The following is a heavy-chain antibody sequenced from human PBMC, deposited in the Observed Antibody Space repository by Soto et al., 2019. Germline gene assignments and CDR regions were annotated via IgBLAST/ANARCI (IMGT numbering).Heavy chain of an antibody. D-gene: IGHD1-20*01. V-gene: IGHV1-69*13. CDR3: AVIGFFIPPYNWHHGGSDY. Sequence: GASVKVSCKASGGTFSSYAISWVRQAPGQGLEWMGGIIPIFGTANYAQKFQGRVTITADESTSTAYMELSSLRSEDTAVYYCAVIGFFIPPYNWHHGGSDYWGQGTLVTVST. J-gene: IGHJ4*02. CDR2: IIPIFGTA. CDR1: GGTFSSYA.